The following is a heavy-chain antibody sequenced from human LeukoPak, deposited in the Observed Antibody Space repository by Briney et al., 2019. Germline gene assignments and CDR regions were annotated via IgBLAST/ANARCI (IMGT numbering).Heavy chain of an antibody. CDR2: IYYSGST. Sequence: PSETLSLTCTVSGGSISSSNYYWGWIRQPPGKGLEWIGNIYYSGSTYYNPSLKSRVTISVDTSKNQFSLKLSSVTAADTAVYYCATGPLTIVRGVVITELNWFDPWGQGTLVTVSS. CDR1: GGSISSSNYY. CDR3: ATGPLTIVRGVVITELNWFDP. J-gene: IGHJ5*02. V-gene: IGHV4-39*01. D-gene: IGHD3-10*01.